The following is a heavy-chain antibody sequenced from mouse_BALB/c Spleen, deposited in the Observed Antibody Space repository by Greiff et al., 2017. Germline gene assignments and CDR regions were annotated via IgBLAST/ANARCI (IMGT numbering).Heavy chain of an antibody. Sequence: LQESGPGLVAPSQSLSITCTVSGFSLTSYGVHWVRQPPGKGLEWLGVIWAGGSTNYNSALMSRLSISKDNSKSQVFLKMNSLQTDDTAMYYCARDRGITPFAYWGQGTLVTVSA. J-gene: IGHJ3*01. CDR1: GFSLTSYG. CDR3: ARDRGITPFAY. D-gene: IGHD2-4*01. CDR2: IWAGGST. V-gene: IGHV2-9*02.